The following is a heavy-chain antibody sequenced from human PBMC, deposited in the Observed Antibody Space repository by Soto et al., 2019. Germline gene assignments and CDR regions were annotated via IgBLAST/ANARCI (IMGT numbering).Heavy chain of an antibody. J-gene: IGHJ5*02. Sequence: ASVKVSCKASGFSFTGYYIHWLRQAPGQGLEWMGWINAHSGGTEYAQKFQGRVTLTRDTSIATAYLTLTSLTSDDTALYYCAKDLTRQLSYWLDPWGQGTQVTVSS. CDR3: AKDLTRQLSYWLDP. CDR1: GFSFTGYY. V-gene: IGHV1-2*02. CDR2: INAHSGGT. D-gene: IGHD6-6*01.